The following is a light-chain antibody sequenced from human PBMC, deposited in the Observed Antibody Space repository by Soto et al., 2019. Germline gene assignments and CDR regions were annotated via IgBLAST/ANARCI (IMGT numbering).Light chain of an antibody. CDR2: AAS. J-gene: IGKJ1*01. CDR3: QQSYSTPPWT. Sequence: DIQMTQSPSSLSASVGDRFTTACRSSQSISSYLNWYQQKPGKAPKLLIYAASSLQSGVPSRFSGSGSGTDFTLTISSLQPEDFATYYCQQSYSTPPWTFGQGTKVDIK. V-gene: IGKV1-39*01. CDR1: QSISSY.